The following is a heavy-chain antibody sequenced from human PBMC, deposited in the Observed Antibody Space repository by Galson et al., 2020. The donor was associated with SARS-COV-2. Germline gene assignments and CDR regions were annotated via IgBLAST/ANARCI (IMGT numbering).Heavy chain of an antibody. D-gene: IGHD1-1*01. V-gene: IGHV1-69*02. Sequence: ASVKVSCNASGGTSNTYTISWVRLAPGQGLEWMGRVSLILGITNYAQKFQGRVTITADKSTSTAYMELSSLRSEDTGVYYCARQPWNPTSIFYYHNYMDVWGKGTTVTVSS. CDR2: VSLILGIT. J-gene: IGHJ6*03. CDR1: GGTSNTYT. CDR3: ARQPWNPTSIFYYHNYMDV.